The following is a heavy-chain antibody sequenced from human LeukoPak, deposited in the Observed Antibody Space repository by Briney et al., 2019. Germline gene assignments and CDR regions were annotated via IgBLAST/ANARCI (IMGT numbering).Heavy chain of an antibody. J-gene: IGHJ5*01. Sequence: SQTLSLTCTVSGGSISSRSDYWSWIRQPPGKGLEWIGTIYYTGSTDYNPSLKSRVTMSVDTSKNQFSLKLSSVTAADTAMYYCARHDWLESWGQGTLVTVSS. CDR2: IYYTGST. CDR1: GGSISSRSDY. V-gene: IGHV4-39*01. CDR3: ARHDWLES.